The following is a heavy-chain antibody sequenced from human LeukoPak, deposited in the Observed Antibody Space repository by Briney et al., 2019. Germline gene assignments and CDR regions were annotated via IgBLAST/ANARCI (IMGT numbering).Heavy chain of an antibody. Sequence: ASVTVSCKVCGYTLPELSMHWVRQAPGKGLAWVGGFDPEDGETIYVQKFQGRVTTTEDTSTDTAYMELSSLRSEDTAVYYCATGVHDYVWGSYRPFGYWGQGTLVTVSS. CDR1: GYTLPELS. D-gene: IGHD3-16*02. V-gene: IGHV1-24*01. CDR3: ATGVHDYVWGSYRPFGY. J-gene: IGHJ4*02. CDR2: FDPEDGET.